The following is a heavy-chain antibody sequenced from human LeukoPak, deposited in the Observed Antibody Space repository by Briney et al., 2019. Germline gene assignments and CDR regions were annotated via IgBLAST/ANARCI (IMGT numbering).Heavy chain of an antibody. CDR2: ISYDGSNK. Sequence: PGRSLRLSCAASGFIFSSYATHWVRQAPGKGLEWVAVISYDGSNKYADSVKGRFTISRDNAKNSLYLQMNSLRAEDTAVYYCAELGITMIGGVWGKGTTVTISS. CDR1: GFIFSSYA. D-gene: IGHD3-10*02. V-gene: IGHV3-30*04. CDR3: AELGITMIGGV. J-gene: IGHJ6*04.